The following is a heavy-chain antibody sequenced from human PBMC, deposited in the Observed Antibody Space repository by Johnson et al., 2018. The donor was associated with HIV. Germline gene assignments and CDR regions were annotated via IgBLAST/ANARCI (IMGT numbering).Heavy chain of an antibody. V-gene: IGHV3-30-3*01. CDR1: GFTFSSSW. CDR2: ISYDGSNK. CDR3: ARDPTTQNSRLTGDFGAFDI. J-gene: IGHJ3*02. D-gene: IGHD7-27*01. Sequence: QVQLVESGGGLVQPGKSLRLSCAAYGFTFSSSWMHWVCQAPGKGLEWVADISYDGSNKYYAASVTGRFTISRDNAKNSLYLQMNSLTVEDSALYYCARDPTTQNSRLTGDFGAFDIWGQGTMVTVSS.